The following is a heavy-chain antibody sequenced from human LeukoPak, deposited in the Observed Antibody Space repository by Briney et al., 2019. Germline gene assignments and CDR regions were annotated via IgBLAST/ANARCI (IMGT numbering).Heavy chain of an antibody. CDR3: ARGPSKYQLLYHLDYYCYGMDV. D-gene: IGHD2-2*02. J-gene: IGHJ6*02. Sequence: GASVKVSCKSSGYIFTSYDIHWVRQATGQGLEWMGWMNPNSGNTGYAQKFRGRVTMTRNTTISTAYMELSSLRSEDTAVYYCARGPSKYQLLYHLDYYCYGMDVWGQGTRSPSP. CDR1: GYIFTSYD. V-gene: IGHV1-8*01. CDR2: MNPNSGNT.